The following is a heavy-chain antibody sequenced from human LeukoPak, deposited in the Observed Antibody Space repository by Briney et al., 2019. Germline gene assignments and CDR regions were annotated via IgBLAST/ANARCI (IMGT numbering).Heavy chain of an antibody. CDR2: IYYSGST. D-gene: IGHD2-2*01. CDR3: AREVIPNGFDY. CDR1: GGSISSGDYY. V-gene: IGHV4-30-4*01. Sequence: SETLSLTCTVSGGSISSGDYYWSWIRQPPGKGLERIGYIYYSGSTYYNPSLKSRVTISVDTSKNQFSLKLSSVTAADTAVYYCAREVIPNGFDYWGQGTLVTVSS. J-gene: IGHJ4*02.